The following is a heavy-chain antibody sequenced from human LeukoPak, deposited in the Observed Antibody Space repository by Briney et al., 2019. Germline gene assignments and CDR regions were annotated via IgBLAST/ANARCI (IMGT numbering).Heavy chain of an antibody. J-gene: IGHJ4*02. Sequence: PGGSLRLSCADSGFTFNSYWMGWVRQTPGKGLEWVANIKHDGSEKYYVDSVEGRFTISRDNAKNSLFLQMNSLRAEDTAVYYCAGDSGHTGYDLLDYWGQGTLVTVSS. CDR1: GFTFNSYW. D-gene: IGHD5-12*01. CDR3: AGDSGHTGYDLLDY. CDR2: IKHDGSEK. V-gene: IGHV3-7*01.